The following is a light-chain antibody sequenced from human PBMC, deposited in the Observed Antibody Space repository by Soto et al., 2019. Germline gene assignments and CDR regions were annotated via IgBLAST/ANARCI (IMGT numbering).Light chain of an antibody. CDR1: QGISNY. CDR3: QKCNSAPYT. J-gene: IGKJ2*01. V-gene: IGKV1-27*01. CDR2: AAS. Sequence: DIQMTQSPSSLSASVGERVTITCRASQGISNYLAWYQQKPGRVPKLLIYAASTWQSGVPSRFSGSGSGTDFTLTISSLQPADVATYYCQKCNSAPYTFGQGTKLQIK.